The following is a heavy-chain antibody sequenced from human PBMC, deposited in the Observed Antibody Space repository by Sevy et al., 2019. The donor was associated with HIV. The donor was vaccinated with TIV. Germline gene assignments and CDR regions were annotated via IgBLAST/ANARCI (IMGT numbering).Heavy chain of an antibody. CDR1: GGSISSSSYY. V-gene: IGHV4-39*01. Sequence: SETLSLTCTVSGGSISSSSYYWGWIRQRPGKGLEWIGSIYYSGSPYYNPSLKSRVTISVDTSKNQFSLKLSSVTAADTAVYYCARHRGGIVVVDYWGQGTLVTVSS. CDR2: IYYSGSP. J-gene: IGHJ4*02. CDR3: ARHRGGIVVVDY. D-gene: IGHD2-21*01.